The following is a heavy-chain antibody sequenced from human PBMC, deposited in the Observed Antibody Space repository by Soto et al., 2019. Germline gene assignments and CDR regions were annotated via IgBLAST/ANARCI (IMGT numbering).Heavy chain of an antibody. CDR1: GFTFSNAG. J-gene: IGHJ4*02. D-gene: IGHD3-3*01. V-gene: IGHV3-15*07. CDR2: IKSKTDGGTT. CDR3: TTDLNYDLWSGYSTRSSSY. Sequence: GGSLRLSCAASGFTFSNAGMNWVRQAPGKGLEWVGRIKSKTDGGTTDYAAPVKGRFTISRDDSKNTLYLQMNSLKTEDTAVYYCTTDLNYDLWSGYSTRSSSYWGQGTLVTVSS.